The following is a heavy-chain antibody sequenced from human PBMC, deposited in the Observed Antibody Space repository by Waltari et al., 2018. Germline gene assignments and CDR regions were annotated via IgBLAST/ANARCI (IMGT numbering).Heavy chain of an antibody. D-gene: IGHD1-26*01. J-gene: IGHJ5*02. V-gene: IGHV4-34*01. CDR2: INRSGST. Sequence: QVQLQQWGAGLLKPSETLSLTCAVYGGSFSVYYWSWIRQPPGKGLEWIGEINRSGSTNCNPALKGRVTIALDTSKNHFSLKLSSVTAADTAVYYCARADRGPRSGSSATPAWGPWGQGTLVTVSS. CDR1: GGSFSVYY. CDR3: ARADRGPRSGSSATPAWGP.